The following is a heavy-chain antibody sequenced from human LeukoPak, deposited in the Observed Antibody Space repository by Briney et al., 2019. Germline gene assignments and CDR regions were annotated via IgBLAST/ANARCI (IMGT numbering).Heavy chain of an antibody. D-gene: IGHD5-18*01. CDR1: GYTFTGYY. Sequence: ASVKVSCKSSGYTFTGYYMHWVRQAPGQGLEWVGWINPNTGGINYAQKFQGRVTMTRDTSISAAYMELSRLRSDDTAVYYCARDPYSNYFDYWGQGTLVTVSS. CDR3: ARDPYSNYFDY. CDR2: INPNTGGI. V-gene: IGHV1-2*02. J-gene: IGHJ4*02.